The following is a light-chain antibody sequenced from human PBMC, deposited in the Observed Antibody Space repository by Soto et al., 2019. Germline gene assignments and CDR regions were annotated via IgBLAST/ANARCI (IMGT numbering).Light chain of an antibody. V-gene: IGLV2-14*03. CDR2: GNT. CDR1: SSDVGAYNY. J-gene: IGLJ1*01. CDR3: QSYDSTLSARYV. Sequence: QSALTQPASVSGSLGQSITISCTGTSSDVGAYNYVSWYQQQPGKAPKLLIVGNTIRPSGVPDRFSASTSGTSASLAITGLQAEDEGDYYCQSYDSTLSARYVFGTGTKLTVL.